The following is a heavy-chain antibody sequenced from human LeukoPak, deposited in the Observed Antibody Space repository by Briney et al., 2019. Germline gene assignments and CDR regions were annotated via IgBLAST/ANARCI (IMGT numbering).Heavy chain of an antibody. J-gene: IGHJ3*02. V-gene: IGHV4-39*02. D-gene: IGHD3-3*01. Sequence: SETLSLTCTVSGGSISSSSYYWGWIRQPPGKGLEWIGSIYYSGSTYYNPSLKSRVTISVDTSKNQFSLKLSSVTAADTAVYYCARDRRFLEWLNAFDIWGQGTMVTVSS. CDR2: IYYSGST. CDR1: GGSISSSSYY. CDR3: ARDRRFLEWLNAFDI.